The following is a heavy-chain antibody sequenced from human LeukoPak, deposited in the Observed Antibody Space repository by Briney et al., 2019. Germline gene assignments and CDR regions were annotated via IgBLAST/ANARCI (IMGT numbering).Heavy chain of an antibody. V-gene: IGHV5-51*01. Sequence: GESLKISCKGSGYSFTSYWIGWVRQMPGKGLEWMGIIYPGDSDTRYSPSFQGQVTISADKSISTAYLQWSSLKASDTAMYYCARRDYYGSGSYSKPLFDYGGQGPLATVPA. J-gene: IGHJ4*02. CDR3: ARRDYYGSGSYSKPLFDY. CDR1: GYSFTSYW. CDR2: IYPGDSDT. D-gene: IGHD3-10*01.